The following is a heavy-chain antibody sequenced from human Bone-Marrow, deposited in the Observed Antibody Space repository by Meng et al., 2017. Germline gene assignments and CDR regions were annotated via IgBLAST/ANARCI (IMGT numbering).Heavy chain of an antibody. V-gene: IGHV3-15*01. D-gene: IGHD6-13*01. CDR1: GFSFTDAW. J-gene: IGHJ4*02. CDR3: ATGAAAADH. Sequence: GQLVESGGGLVKPGGSLRLSCVASGFSFTDAWMSWVRQAPGKGLEWVGRIKSNSDGGTTDYAAPVKGRFTISRDDSKNTLYLQMNSLITEDTAVYFCATGAAAADHWGQGTLVTVSS. CDR2: IKSNSDGGTT.